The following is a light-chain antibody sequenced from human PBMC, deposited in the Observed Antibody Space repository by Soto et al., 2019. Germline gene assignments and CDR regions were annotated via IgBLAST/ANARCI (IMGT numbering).Light chain of an antibody. CDR3: QQYNDWPLT. J-gene: IGKJ4*01. CDR1: QSIDSN. V-gene: IGKV3D-15*01. CDR2: GAS. Sequence: EIVMTQSPATLSVSPGDGATLSCRASQSIDSNLAWYQQKPGQTPRLLIYGASTRPTGIPARFNGSRSGTEFTLTISSPQSEDFAVYYYQQYNDWPLTFGGGTKVEIK.